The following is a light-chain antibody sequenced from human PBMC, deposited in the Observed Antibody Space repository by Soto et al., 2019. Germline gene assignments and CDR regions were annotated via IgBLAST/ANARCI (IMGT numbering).Light chain of an antibody. CDR1: SGDVGAYNY. J-gene: IGLJ1*01. CDR2: DVD. CDR3: CSYAGQYTFV. Sequence: ALTQRRSVSGSPGQSVTLSCAGTSGDVGAYNYVSWYQHPPGAAPKLIIYDVDKRPSGVPDRFSGSKSGNTASLTISGLRTEDEADYYCCSYAGQYTFVFGTGTKVTVL. V-gene: IGLV2-11*01.